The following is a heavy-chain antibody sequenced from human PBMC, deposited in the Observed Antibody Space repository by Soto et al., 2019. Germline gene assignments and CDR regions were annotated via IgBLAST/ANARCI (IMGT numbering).Heavy chain of an antibody. D-gene: IGHD3-3*01. Sequence: SEKLPLTCTVSGGSISSSSYYWGWIRQPPGKGLEWIGSIYYSGSTYYNPSLKSRVTISVDTSKNQFSLKLSSVTAADTAVYYCARRFNAACFWSGYYDDYYYYGMDVLGQCTSVT. CDR1: GGSISSSSYY. CDR3: ARRFNAACFWSGYYDDYYYYGMDV. CDR2: IYYSGST. J-gene: IGHJ6*02. V-gene: IGHV4-39*01.